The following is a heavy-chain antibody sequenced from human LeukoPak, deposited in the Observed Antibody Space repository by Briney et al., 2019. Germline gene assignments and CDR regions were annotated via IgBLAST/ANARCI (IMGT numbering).Heavy chain of an antibody. J-gene: IGHJ4*02. CDR2: IKQDGSEK. D-gene: IGHD2-2*01. CDR3: AREPGPAAPPVDY. Sequence: PGGSLRLSCAASGFTFSSYWMSWVRQAPGKGLEWVANIKQDGSEKYYVDSVKGRFTISRDNAKNSLYLQMNSLRVEDTAVYYCAREPGPAAPPVDYWGQGTLVTVSS. V-gene: IGHV3-7*01. CDR1: GFTFSSYW.